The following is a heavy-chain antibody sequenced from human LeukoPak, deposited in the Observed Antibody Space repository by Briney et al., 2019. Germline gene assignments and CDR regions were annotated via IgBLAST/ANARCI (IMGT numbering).Heavy chain of an antibody. CDR2: INSDGINT. CDR1: GFTFSNYW. CDR3: ARGVVTRSFIPNLYFDY. V-gene: IGHV3-74*01. Sequence: GGSLRLSCAASGFTFSNYWMHWVRQAPGKGLVWVSRINSDGINTSYADSVKGRFTISRDNAKNTLYLQMNSLRAEDTAVYYCARGVVTRSFIPNLYFDYWGQGTLVTVSS. J-gene: IGHJ4*02. D-gene: IGHD3-10*01.